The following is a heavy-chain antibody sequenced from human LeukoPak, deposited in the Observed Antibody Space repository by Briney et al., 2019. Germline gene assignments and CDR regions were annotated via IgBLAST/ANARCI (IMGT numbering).Heavy chain of an antibody. CDR2: IYYSGST. J-gene: IGHJ4*02. CDR1: GGSVNSGDSF. V-gene: IGHV4-61*08. D-gene: IGHD3-9*01. CDR3: ARDGAGMTGTGLDY. Sequence: PSETLSLTCTVSGGSVNSGDSFWSWIRQPPRKGLEWIGNIYYSGSTNYNPSLQSRVTVSIDTSKNQFSLKVSSVTAADTAVYYCARDGAGMTGTGLDYWGQGILATVSS.